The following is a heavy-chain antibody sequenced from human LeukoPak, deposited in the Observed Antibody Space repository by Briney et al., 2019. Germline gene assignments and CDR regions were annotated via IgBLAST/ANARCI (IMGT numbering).Heavy chain of an antibody. Sequence: ASVKVSCKASGYTFTSYYIHWVRQAPGQGLEWMGIINPSGGTTSYAQKFQGRVTMTRDTSKNQFSLKLSSVTAADTAVYYCARASDWFDPWGQGTLVTVS. J-gene: IGHJ5*02. CDR1: GYTFTSYY. CDR2: INPSGGTT. V-gene: IGHV1-46*01. CDR3: ARASDWFDP.